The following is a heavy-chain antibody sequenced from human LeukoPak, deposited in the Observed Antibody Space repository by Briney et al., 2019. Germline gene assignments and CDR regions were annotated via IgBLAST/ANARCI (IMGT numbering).Heavy chain of an antibody. CDR2: IIPIFGIA. J-gene: IGHJ5*02. CDR3: ARGSYYYDSSGPEAP. CDR1: GGTFSGYA. V-gene: IGHV1-69*04. Sequence: SVKVSCKASGGTFSGYAISWVRQAPGQGLEWMGRIIPIFGIANYARKFQGRVTITADKSTSTAYMELSSLRSEDTAVYYCARGSYYYDSSGPEAPWGQGTLVTVSS. D-gene: IGHD3-22*01.